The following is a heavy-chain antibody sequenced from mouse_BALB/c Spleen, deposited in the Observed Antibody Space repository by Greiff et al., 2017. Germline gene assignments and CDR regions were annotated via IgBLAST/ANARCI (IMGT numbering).Heavy chain of an antibody. CDR3: TRSVDRYDLDY. D-gene: IGHD2-14*01. V-gene: IGHV1-69*02. Sequence: QVQLQQPGAELVRPGASVKLSCKASGYTFTSYWINWVKQRPGQGLEWIGNIYPSDSYTNYNQKFKDKATLTVDKSSSTAYMQLSSPTSEDSAVYYCTRSVDRYDLDYWGQGTTLTVSS. CDR2: IYPSDSYT. CDR1: GYTFTSYW. J-gene: IGHJ2*01.